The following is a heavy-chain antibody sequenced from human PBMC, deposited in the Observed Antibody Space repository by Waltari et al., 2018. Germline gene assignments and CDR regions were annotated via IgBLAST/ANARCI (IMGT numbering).Heavy chain of an antibody. J-gene: IGHJ6*02. D-gene: IGHD2-8*01. CDR1: GFAVSSNY. CDR2: IYSGSSI. Sequence: EVQLVETGGDLIQPGGSLRLSCAASGFAVSSNYMSWVRQAPGKGLEWVSGIYSGSSIYYADSVKGRFTISRDNSKNTLYRQMNSLRAEDTAVYYCVRDQMDPDYYGMDVWGQGTTVTVSS. CDR3: VRDQMDPDYYGMDV. V-gene: IGHV3-53*02.